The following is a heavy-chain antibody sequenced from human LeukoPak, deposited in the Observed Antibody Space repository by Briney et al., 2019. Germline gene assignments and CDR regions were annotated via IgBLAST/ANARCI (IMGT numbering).Heavy chain of an antibody. CDR2: ISISSSSYI. D-gene: IGHD3-22*01. Sequence: PGGSLRLSCAASGFTFSSYSMNWVRQAPGKGLEWVSSISISSSSYIYYADSVKSRFTISRDNSKNSLYMQMHSLRAEDTAVYYCATLGPYYYDSSGYYFDYWGQGTLVTVSS. CDR3: ATLGPYYYDSSGYYFDY. J-gene: IGHJ4*02. V-gene: IGHV3-21*01. CDR1: GFTFSSYS.